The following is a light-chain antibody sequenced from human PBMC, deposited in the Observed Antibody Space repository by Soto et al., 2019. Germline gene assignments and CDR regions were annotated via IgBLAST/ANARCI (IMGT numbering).Light chain of an antibody. V-gene: IGKV1-39*01. CDR2: AAS. CDR3: QQSYSPLFT. Sequence: DIQMTQSPSSLSASVGDRVTITCRASQSISSYLNWYQHKPGKAPKLLIYAASSLQSGVPSRFSGSGSGTDFTLTISSLQPEDFATYYCQQSYSPLFTFGQGTKLEIK. CDR1: QSISSY. J-gene: IGKJ2*01.